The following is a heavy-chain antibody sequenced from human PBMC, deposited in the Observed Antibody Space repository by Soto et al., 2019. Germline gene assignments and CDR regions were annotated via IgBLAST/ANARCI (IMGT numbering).Heavy chain of an antibody. CDR3: ARGGYSYGFYYYYGMDV. D-gene: IGHD5-18*01. J-gene: IGHJ6*02. CDR2: IWYDGSNK. Sequence: GGSLRLSCAASGFTFSSYGMHWVRQAPGKGLEWVAVIWYDGSNKYYADSVKGRFTISRDNSKNTLYLQMNSLRAEDTAVYYCARGGYSYGFYYYYGMDVWGQGTTVTVSS. V-gene: IGHV3-33*01. CDR1: GFTFSSYG.